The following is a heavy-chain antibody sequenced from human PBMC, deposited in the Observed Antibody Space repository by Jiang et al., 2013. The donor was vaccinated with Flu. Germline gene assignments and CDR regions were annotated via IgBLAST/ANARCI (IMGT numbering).Heavy chain of an antibody. Sequence: SGSGLVKPSQTLSLTCIVSGGSINSDAYYWSWIRQPPGKGLEWIGYIFFTGITYYNPSLKSRVTISVDTSKTQFSLKLSSVTAADTAVYYCARDARGGMDVWGQGTTVTVSS. CDR2: IFFTGIT. D-gene: IGHD2-2*01. CDR3: ARDARGGMDV. V-gene: IGHV4-30-4*08. J-gene: IGHJ6*02. CDR1: GGSINSDAYY.